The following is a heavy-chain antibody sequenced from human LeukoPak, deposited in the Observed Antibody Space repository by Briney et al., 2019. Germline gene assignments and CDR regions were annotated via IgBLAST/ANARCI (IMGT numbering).Heavy chain of an antibody. CDR1: GYTFSDYG. D-gene: IGHD6-13*01. CDR3: ARDATRFGSTWYYDY. Sequence: SVKVSCKASGYTFSDYGITWVRQAPGHGLEWMGWISVHSGKTDYAQKLQGRVTMTTDTSTSTAYMDLRSLRPDDTAVYYCARDATRFGSTWYYDYWGQGTLVTVSS. V-gene: IGHV1-18*01. J-gene: IGHJ4*02. CDR2: ISVHSGKT.